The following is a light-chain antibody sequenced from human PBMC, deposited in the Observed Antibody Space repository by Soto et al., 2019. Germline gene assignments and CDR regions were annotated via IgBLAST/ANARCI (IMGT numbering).Light chain of an antibody. Sequence: QSVLTQPASVSGSPGQSITISCTGTSSDIGGYNYVSWYQHHPGKAPKLMIYEVTNRPSGVSNRFSGSKSGNTASLTISGLQAEDEADYYCISHSTTIAYVVLGGGTK. CDR2: EVT. CDR3: ISHSTTIAYVV. J-gene: IGLJ2*01. V-gene: IGLV2-14*01. CDR1: SSDIGGYNY.